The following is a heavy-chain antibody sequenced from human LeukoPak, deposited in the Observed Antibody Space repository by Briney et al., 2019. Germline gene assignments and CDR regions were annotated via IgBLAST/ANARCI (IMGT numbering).Heavy chain of an antibody. D-gene: IGHD1-14*01. Sequence: PSETLSLTCTVSGGSINNYFWSWIRQPAGEGLEWIGRIYSSGSTTYNPSLKSRVTLSVDTSKNQFSLKLTSVTAADTAVYYCARDGTYNNYDHWGQGTLVTVSS. CDR1: GGSINNYF. CDR3: ARDGTYNNYDH. V-gene: IGHV4-4*07. CDR2: IYSSGST. J-gene: IGHJ4*02.